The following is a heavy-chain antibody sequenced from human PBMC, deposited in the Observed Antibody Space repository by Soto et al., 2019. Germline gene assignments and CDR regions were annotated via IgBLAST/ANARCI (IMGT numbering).Heavy chain of an antibody. CDR3: AHLIIRVAGVDY. J-gene: IGHJ4*02. CDR1: GFSLSTSGVG. Sequence: QITLKESGPTLVKPTQTLTLTCTISGFSLSTSGVGVGWIRQPPGEALELLALIDWDDDKRYSPSLKSRLTINQDTSKNQVVLTMTNMDPVDTAKYYCAHLIIRVAGVDYWGQGTLVTVSS. D-gene: IGHD2-15*01. CDR2: IDWDDDK. V-gene: IGHV2-5*02.